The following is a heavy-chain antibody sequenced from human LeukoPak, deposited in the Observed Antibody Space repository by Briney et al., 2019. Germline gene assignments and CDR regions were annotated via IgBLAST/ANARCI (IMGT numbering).Heavy chain of an antibody. V-gene: IGHV3-66*02. D-gene: IGHD1-26*01. J-gene: IGHJ4*02. Sequence: GGSLRLSCAASGFTVSNNYMNWVRKGPGTGLGRVSVMYCGGNTYYADSVRSRVTISRDNSKNTVYLQMNSLSAEDTAVYYCARSWDARLSFDYWGQGTLVTVSS. CDR2: MYCGGNT. CDR1: GFTVSNNY. CDR3: ARSWDARLSFDY.